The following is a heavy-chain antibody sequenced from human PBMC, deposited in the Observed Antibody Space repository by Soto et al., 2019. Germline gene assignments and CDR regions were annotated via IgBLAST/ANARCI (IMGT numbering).Heavy chain of an antibody. Sequence: SETLCLTCAVDGGSFSGYYWSWIRQPPGKGLEWIGEINHSGSTNYNPSLKSRVTISVDTSKNQFSLKLSSVTAADTAVYYCAIPETYDYVWGSYRYWGQGTLVTVSS. J-gene: IGHJ4*02. CDR2: INHSGST. D-gene: IGHD3-16*02. V-gene: IGHV4-34*01. CDR1: GGSFSGYY. CDR3: AIPETYDYVWGSYRY.